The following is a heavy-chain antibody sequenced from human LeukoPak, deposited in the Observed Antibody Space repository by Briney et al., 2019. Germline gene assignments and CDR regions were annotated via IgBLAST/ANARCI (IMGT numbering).Heavy chain of an antibody. J-gene: IGHJ3*02. D-gene: IGHD2-21*02. V-gene: IGHV4-59*01. CDR2: IYYSGST. CDR3: AGREVVTAIRDAFDI. Sequence: SETLSLTCTVSGGSISSYYWSWIRQPPGRGREGLGYIYYSGSTNYNPSLKSRVTISVDTSKNQFSLKLSSVTAADTAVYYCAGREVVTAIRDAFDIWGQGTMVTVSS. CDR1: GGSISSYY.